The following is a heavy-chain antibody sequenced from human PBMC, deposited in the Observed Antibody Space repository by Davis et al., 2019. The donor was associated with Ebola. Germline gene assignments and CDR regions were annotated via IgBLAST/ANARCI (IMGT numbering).Heavy chain of an antibody. D-gene: IGHD6-19*01. J-gene: IGHJ2*01. CDR3: ARDRQWLAQGYFDL. V-gene: IGHV4-38-2*02. CDR1: GYSISSGYY. CDR2: ISFSGST. Sequence: MPSETLSLTCTVSGYSISSGYYWGWIRQPPGKGLEWIGWISFSGSTNYNPSLKSRVTISVDKSKNQFSLKLSSVTAADTAVYYCARDRQWLAQGYFDLWGRGTLVTVSS.